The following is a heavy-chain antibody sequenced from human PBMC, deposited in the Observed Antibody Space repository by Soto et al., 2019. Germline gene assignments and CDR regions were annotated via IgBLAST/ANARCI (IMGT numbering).Heavy chain of an antibody. CDR1: GYSFTSYW. V-gene: IGHV5-51*01. D-gene: IGHD5-18*01. CDR2: IYPGDSDT. Sequence: PGESLKISCKGSGYSFTSYWIGWVRQMPGKGLEWMGIIYPGDSDTRYSPSFQGQVTISADKSISTAYLQWSSLKASDTVFFYCARHLDTAINYYYGMDVWGQGTTVTVSS. J-gene: IGHJ6*02. CDR3: ARHLDTAINYYYGMDV.